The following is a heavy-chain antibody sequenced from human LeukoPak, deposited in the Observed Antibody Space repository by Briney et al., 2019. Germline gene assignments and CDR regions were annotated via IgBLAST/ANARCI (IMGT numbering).Heavy chain of an antibody. CDR1: GFSFTTYS. Sequence: AGSLRLSCRAYGFSFTTYSMNWVRQAPGKGLEWVSVIRAEGDPTYYAVSVKGRFTISRENSKNMLYLQMNSLRAEDTAIYYCGKDGHCPNCVCTTKIVVAGYVDHWGQGTLVTVSS. CDR2: IRAEGDPT. CDR3: GKDGHCPNCVCTTKIVVAGYVDH. J-gene: IGHJ4*02. V-gene: IGHV3-23*01. D-gene: IGHD2-8*01.